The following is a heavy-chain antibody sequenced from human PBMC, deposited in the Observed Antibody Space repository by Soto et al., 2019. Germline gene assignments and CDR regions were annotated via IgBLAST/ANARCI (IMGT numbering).Heavy chain of an antibody. V-gene: IGHV2-5*02. CDR2: IYWDNDR. CDR1: GFSLSTSGVG. Sequence: QITLEESGPALVNPTQTLTLTCTFSGFSLSTSGVGVGWIRQPPGKALEWLGLIYWDNDRRYSPSLRSRLTITKDTSKNQVVLTMTDMGPVDTVTYYCAHRRGGYNWNDGNFDYWGQGTLVTVSS. J-gene: IGHJ4*02. D-gene: IGHD1-20*01. CDR3: AHRRGGYNWNDGNFDY.